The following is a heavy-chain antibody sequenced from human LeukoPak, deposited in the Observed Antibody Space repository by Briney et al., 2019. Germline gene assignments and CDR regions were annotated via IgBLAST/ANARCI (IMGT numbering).Heavy chain of an antibody. Sequence: ASVKVSCKASGYTFTSYGISWVRQAPGQGLEWMGWVSTYNGNTKYAQNLQGRVTTTTDTSTSTAYMELRSLRSDDTAMYYCARQSTGSYYSPIDFWGQGTLVTVSS. CDR3: ARQSTGSYYSPIDF. CDR2: VSTYNGNT. CDR1: GYTFTSYG. D-gene: IGHD1-26*01. J-gene: IGHJ4*02. V-gene: IGHV1-18*01.